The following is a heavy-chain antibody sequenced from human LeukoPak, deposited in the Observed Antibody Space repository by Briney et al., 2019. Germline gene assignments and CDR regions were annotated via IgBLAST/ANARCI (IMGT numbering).Heavy chain of an antibody. CDR3: ARRIMITFGGVIVPQGGYFDY. J-gene: IGHJ4*02. CDR2: INQSGST. V-gene: IGHV4-34*01. D-gene: IGHD3-16*02. CDR1: GGSFSGYY. Sequence: SETLSLTCAVYGGSFSGYYWSWIRQPPGKGLEWIGEINQSGSTNYNPSLKSRVTISVDTSKTQFSLKLSSVTAADTAVYYCARRIMITFGGVIVPQGGYFDYWGQGTLVTVSS.